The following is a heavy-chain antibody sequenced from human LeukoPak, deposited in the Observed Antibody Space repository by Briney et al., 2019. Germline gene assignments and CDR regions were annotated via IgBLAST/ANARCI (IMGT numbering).Heavy chain of an antibody. J-gene: IGHJ4*02. Sequence: PSETLSLTCTISGGSMSVGRSYWGWVRQPPGKGLEWIASIYHDGTTYYYPSLKSRVTISMDSSKNHFSLEVKSVTAADTAMYYCGTGGGIAVSHVWGQGIMVAVST. D-gene: IGHD6-19*01. V-gene: IGHV4-39*07. CDR2: IYHDGTT. CDR3: GTGGGIAVSHV. CDR1: GGSMSVGRSY.